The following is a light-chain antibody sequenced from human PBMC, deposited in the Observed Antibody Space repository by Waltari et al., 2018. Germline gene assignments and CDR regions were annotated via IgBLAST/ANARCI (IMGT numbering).Light chain of an antibody. CDR2: EVS. Sequence: QAAPTQPPSVSGSPGQSVTISCTGTSSYIGYYNAVSWYQQHPGKAPKLMCYEVSKRPSGVSDRFSGSKSGNTASLTISGLQAEDEADYYCSSYAGSNTYIFGAGTRLTVL. CDR1: SSYIGYYNA. J-gene: IGLJ1*01. CDR3: SSYAGSNTYI. V-gene: IGLV2-11*01.